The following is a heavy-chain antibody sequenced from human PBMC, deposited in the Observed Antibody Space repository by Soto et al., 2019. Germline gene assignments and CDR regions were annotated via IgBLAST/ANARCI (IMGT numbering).Heavy chain of an antibody. J-gene: IGHJ6*02. V-gene: IGHV3-30*18. CDR3: AKSFLSQWTYYYYGMDV. Sequence: GGSLRLSCAASGFTFSSYGMHWVRQAPGKGLEWVAVISYDGSNKYYADSVKGRFTISRDNSKNTLYLQMNSLRAEDTAVYYCAKSFLSQWTYYYYGMDVWGQGTTVTVSS. D-gene: IGHD6-19*01. CDR1: GFTFSSYG. CDR2: ISYDGSNK.